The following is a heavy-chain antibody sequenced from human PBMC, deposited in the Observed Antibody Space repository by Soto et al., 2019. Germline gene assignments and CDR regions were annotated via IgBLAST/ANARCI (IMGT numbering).Heavy chain of an antibody. CDR3: ARSGWELVFDY. CDR2: IYYSGST. J-gene: IGHJ4*02. CDR1: GGSIRSYY. Sequence: SETLSLTCTVSGGSIRSYYGSWIRQPPGKGLEWIGYIYYSGSTNYNPSLKSRVTISVDTSKNQFSLKLSSVTAADTAVYYCARSGWELVFDYWGQGTLVTVSS. D-gene: IGHD1-26*01. V-gene: IGHV4-59*01.